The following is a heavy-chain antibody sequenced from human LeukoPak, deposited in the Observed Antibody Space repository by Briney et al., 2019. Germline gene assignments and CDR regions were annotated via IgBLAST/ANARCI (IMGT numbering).Heavy chain of an antibody. CDR1: GGSISSGSYY. D-gene: IGHD3-3*01. J-gene: IGHJ4*02. CDR2: IYTSGST. V-gene: IGHV4-61*02. Sequence: SQTLSLTCTVSGGSISSGSYYWSWIRQPAGKGLEWIGRIYTSGSTNYNPSLKSRVTISVDTSKKQFSMKLSSVTAADTAVYYCGRHRTIFGADYWGQGTLVTVSS. CDR3: GRHRTIFGADY.